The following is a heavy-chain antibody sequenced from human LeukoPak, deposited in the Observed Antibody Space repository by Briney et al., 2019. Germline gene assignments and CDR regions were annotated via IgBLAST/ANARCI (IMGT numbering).Heavy chain of an antibody. CDR1: GGSISSSNW. Sequence: SETLSLTCAVSGGSISSSNWWSWVRQPPGKGLEWIGEIYHSGSTNYNPSLKSRVTISVDKSKNQFSLKLSSVTAADTAVYYCARDLVVVPAAIGGYWYFDLWDRGTLVTVSS. CDR2: IYHSGST. D-gene: IGHD2-2*02. J-gene: IGHJ2*01. V-gene: IGHV4-4*02. CDR3: ARDLVVVPAAIGGYWYFDL.